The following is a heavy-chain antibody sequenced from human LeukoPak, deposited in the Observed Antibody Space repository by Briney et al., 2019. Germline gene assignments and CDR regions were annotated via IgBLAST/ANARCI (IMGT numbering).Heavy chain of an antibody. Sequence: ASVKVSCKASGYTFTGYYMHWVRQAPGQGLEWMGWINPNSGGTNYAQKFQGRVTMTRDTSISTAYMELSRLRSDNTAVYYCARDAEYCSGGSCSVYWGQGTLVTVSS. D-gene: IGHD2-15*01. CDR2: INPNSGGT. J-gene: IGHJ4*02. CDR1: GYTFTGYY. V-gene: IGHV1-2*02. CDR3: ARDAEYCSGGSCSVY.